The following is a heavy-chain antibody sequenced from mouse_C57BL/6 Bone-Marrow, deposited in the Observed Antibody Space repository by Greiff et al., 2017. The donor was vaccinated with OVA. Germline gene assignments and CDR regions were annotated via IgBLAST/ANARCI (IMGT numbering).Heavy chain of an antibody. CDR3: ARWGLGRYFDY. CDR2: INPNNGGT. D-gene: IGHD4-1*01. CDR1: GYTFTDYN. V-gene: IGHV1-18*01. J-gene: IGHJ2*01. Sequence: VQLKQSGPELVKPGASVKIPCKASGYTFTDYNMDWVKQSHGKSLEWIGDINPNNGGTIYNQKFKGKATLTVDKSSSTAYMELRSLTSEDTAVYYCARWGLGRYFDYWGQGTTLTVSS.